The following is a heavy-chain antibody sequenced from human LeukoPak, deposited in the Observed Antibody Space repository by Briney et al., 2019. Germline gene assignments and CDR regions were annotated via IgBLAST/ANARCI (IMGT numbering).Heavy chain of an antibody. CDR1: GGSISSYY. Sequence: SETLSLTCTVSGGSISSYYWSWIRQPPGKGLEWIGYIYYSGSTNYNPSLKSRVTISVDTSKNQFSLKLSSVTAADTAVYYCARGASAVLRYFDWLSTYYFDYWGQGTLVTVSS. D-gene: IGHD3-9*01. CDR2: IYYSGST. J-gene: IGHJ4*02. CDR3: ARGASAVLRYFDWLSTYYFDY. V-gene: IGHV4-59*01.